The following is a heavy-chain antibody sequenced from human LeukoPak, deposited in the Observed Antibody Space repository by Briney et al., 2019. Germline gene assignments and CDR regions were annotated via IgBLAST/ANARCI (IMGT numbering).Heavy chain of an antibody. J-gene: IGHJ4*02. V-gene: IGHV3-73*01. CDR3: TRDRGVGYAISWRGGLYNFDS. D-gene: IGHD2-2*03. Sequence: GGSLRLSCAASGFTFSGSALHLVRQASGKGLEWIGRFRSKTNNYATTYAASVTGRFTISRDDSKSIAYLQMNSLKIEDTAIYYCTRDRGVGYAISWRGGLYNFDSWGRGTLVTVSS. CDR1: GFTFSGSA. CDR2: FRSKTNNYAT.